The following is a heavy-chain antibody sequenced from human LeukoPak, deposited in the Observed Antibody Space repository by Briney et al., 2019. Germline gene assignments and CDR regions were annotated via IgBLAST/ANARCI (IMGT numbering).Heavy chain of an antibody. J-gene: IGHJ4*02. Sequence: GGSLRLSCAASGFTFSSYGMHWVRQAPGKGLEWVAVISYDGSNKYYADSVKGRFTISRDNSKSTLYLQMNSLRAEDTAVYYCAKNRMDGVEMATIVDYWGQGTLVTVSS. CDR1: GFTFSSYG. V-gene: IGHV3-30*18. CDR2: ISYDGSNK. D-gene: IGHD5-24*01. CDR3: AKNRMDGVEMATIVDY.